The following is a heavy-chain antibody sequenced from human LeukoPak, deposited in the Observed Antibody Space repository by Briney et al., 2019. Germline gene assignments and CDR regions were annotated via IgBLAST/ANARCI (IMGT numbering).Heavy chain of an antibody. V-gene: IGHV6-1*01. Sequence: SQTLSLTCAISGDSVSTNSAAWNWIRQSPSRGLEWLGRTYYRSKWHTDYAVSVKGRITFNPDTSKNQFSLQLKSVTPEDTAVYYCARGVWDIVVVSASRAYYYYMDVWGKGTTVTV. CDR1: GDSVSTNSAA. CDR3: ARGVWDIVVVSASRAYYYYMDV. CDR2: TYYRSKWHT. J-gene: IGHJ6*03. D-gene: IGHD2-2*01.